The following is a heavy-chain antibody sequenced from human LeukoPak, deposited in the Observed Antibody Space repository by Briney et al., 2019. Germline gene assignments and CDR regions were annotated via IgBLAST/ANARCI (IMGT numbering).Heavy chain of an antibody. D-gene: IGHD1-14*01. V-gene: IGHV3-23*01. CDR2: ISSPGATT. CDR3: AKTEGSS. J-gene: IGHJ5*02. CDR1: FXSYA. Sequence: FXSYAMXWVRQXPXXGLDSVSAISSPGATTYSPHSVNGRFTISRDNSNNTLYLQMNSLRAEDTAVYYCAKTEGSSWGQGTLVTVSS.